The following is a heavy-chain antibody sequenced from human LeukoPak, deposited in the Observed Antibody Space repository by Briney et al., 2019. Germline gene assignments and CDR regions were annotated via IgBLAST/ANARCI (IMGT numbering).Heavy chain of an antibody. CDR2: IYYSGST. CDR1: GGSISSGGYS. CDR3: ARVYGSGYDFRGAFDI. V-gene: IGHV4-61*08. Sequence: PSETLSLTCAVSGGSISSGGYSWSWIRQPPGKGLEWIGYIYYSGSTNYNPSLKSRVTISVDTSKNQFSLRLSSVNAADTAVYYCARVYGSGYDFRGAFDIWGQGTMVTVSS. J-gene: IGHJ3*02. D-gene: IGHD5-12*01.